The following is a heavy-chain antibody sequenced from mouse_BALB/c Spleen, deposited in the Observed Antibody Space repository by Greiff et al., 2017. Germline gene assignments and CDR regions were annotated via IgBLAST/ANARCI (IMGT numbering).Heavy chain of an antibody. CDR1: GFAFSSYD. CDR2: ISSGGGST. J-gene: IGHJ3*01. Sequence: EVQGVESGGGLVKPGGSLKLSCAASGFAFSSYDMSWVRQTPEKRLEWVAYISSGGGSTYYPDTVKGRFTISRDNAKNTLYLQMSSLKSEDTAMYYCARQTPWFAYWGQGTLVTVSA. V-gene: IGHV5-12-1*01. CDR3: ARQTPWFAY.